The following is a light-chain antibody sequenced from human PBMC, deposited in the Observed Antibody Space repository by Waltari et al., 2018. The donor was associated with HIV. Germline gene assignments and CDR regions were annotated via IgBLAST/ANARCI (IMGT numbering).Light chain of an antibody. J-gene: IGLJ3*02. V-gene: IGLV2-14*01. CDR3: SSYTNKYTWV. CDR2: EVS. CDR1: TRDIGDYNY. Sequence: QSALTQPASVSGSPGQSITIPCTGTTRDIGDYNYIYWFQHHPAEAPKLIIFEVSNRPSGVSTRVSGSKSGNTASLTVSGLQPEDEADYYCSSYTNKYTWVFGGGTKLTVL.